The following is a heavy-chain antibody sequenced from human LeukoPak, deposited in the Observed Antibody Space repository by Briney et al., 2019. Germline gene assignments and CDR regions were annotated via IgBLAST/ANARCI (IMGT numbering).Heavy chain of an antibody. D-gene: IGHD6-19*01. Sequence: PGGSLRLSCPASGFTVSNYYMSWVRQAPGKGLEWVSVFYSGGGTYYADSVKGRFTISRDNSKNTLYLQMNSLRAEDTAVYYCARGYSSGWYGGYWGQGTLVTVSS. CDR1: GFTVSNYY. CDR3: ARGYSSGWYGGY. J-gene: IGHJ4*02. V-gene: IGHV3-53*01. CDR2: FYSGGGT.